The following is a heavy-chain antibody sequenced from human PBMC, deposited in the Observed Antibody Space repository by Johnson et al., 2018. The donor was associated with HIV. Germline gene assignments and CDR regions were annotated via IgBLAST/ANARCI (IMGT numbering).Heavy chain of an antibody. V-gene: IGHV3-30*03. Sequence: VQLVESGGGLVKPGGSLRLSCAASGFTVSTNYMSWVRQARGKGLEWVAVISYDGSNKYYSTFVTGRFTIARENSKNTLHLQMNSLRSEDTAVYYCARERAMVRGVPDAFDIWGQGTLVTVSS. CDR1: GFTVSTNY. CDR3: ARERAMVRGVPDAFDI. J-gene: IGHJ3*02. D-gene: IGHD3-10*01. CDR2: ISYDGSNK.